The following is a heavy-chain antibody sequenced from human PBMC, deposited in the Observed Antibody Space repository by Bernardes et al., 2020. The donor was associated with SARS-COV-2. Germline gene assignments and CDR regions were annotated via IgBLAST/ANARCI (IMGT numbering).Heavy chain of an antibody. J-gene: IGHJ4*02. CDR3: AKRRVEWELLHYFDS. CDR2: ITDSGDST. Sequence: GGALRTSCEVSGFTFRSSTMNWVRQAPGPGLAWVSTITDSGDSTYYADSVKGRFTISRDNSKDRLYLQMNSLRAEDTAVYFCAKRRVEWELLHYFDSWGQGTLVTGSS. D-gene: IGHD1-26*01. V-gene: IGHV3-23*01. CDR1: GFTFRSST.